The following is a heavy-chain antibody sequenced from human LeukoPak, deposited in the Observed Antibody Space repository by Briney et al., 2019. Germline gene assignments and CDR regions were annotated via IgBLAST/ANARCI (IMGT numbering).Heavy chain of an antibody. V-gene: IGHV3-30-3*01. Sequence: GGSLRLSRAASGFTFSSYAMHWVRQAPGKGLEWVAVISYDGSNKYYADSVKGRFTISRDNSKNTLYLQMNSLRAEDTAVYYCARARRAVMYYFDYWGQGTLVTVSS. CDR2: ISYDGSNK. D-gene: IGHD6-19*01. CDR3: ARARRAVMYYFDY. J-gene: IGHJ4*02. CDR1: GFTFSSYA.